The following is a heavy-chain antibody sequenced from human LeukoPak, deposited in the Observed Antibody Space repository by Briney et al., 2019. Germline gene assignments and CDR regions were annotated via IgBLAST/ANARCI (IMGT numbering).Heavy chain of an antibody. CDR1: GGTFSSYA. CDR3: ARGSYQDYFDY. V-gene: IGHV1-69*04. J-gene: IGHJ4*02. D-gene: IGHD1-26*01. CDR2: IIPILGIA. Sequence: SVKVSCKASGGTFSSYAISWVRQAPGQGLEWMGRIIPILGIANYAQKFQGRVTITADKSTSTAYMELSSLRSEDTAVYYCARGSYQDYFDYWGQGTLVTVSS.